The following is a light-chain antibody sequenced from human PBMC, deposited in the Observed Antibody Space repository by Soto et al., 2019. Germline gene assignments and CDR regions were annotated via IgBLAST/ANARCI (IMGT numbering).Light chain of an antibody. V-gene: IGLV1-47*02. CDR1: TSNIGTNF. CDR3: ATWDDSLSGWV. Sequence: QSVLTQPPSASGTPEQRITISCSGSTSNIGTNFVYWYQRLPGTTPQLLIFSNNQRPSGVPGRFSVSKSGTSASLAISGLRSEDEADYYCATWDDSLSGWVFGGGTQLTVL. J-gene: IGLJ3*02. CDR2: SNN.